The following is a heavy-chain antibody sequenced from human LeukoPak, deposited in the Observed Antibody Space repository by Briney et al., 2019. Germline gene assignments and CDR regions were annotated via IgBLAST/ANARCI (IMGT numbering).Heavy chain of an antibody. CDR2: ISSSSSYI. D-gene: IGHD3-10*01. Sequence: GSLRLSCAASGFTFSSYSMNWVRQAPGKGLEWVSSISSSSSYIYYADSVKGRFTISRDNAKNSLYLQMNSLRAEDTAVYYCARAEYYGSGSLWGAFDIWGQGTMVTVSS. V-gene: IGHV3-21*01. J-gene: IGHJ3*02. CDR3: ARAEYYGSGSLWGAFDI. CDR1: GFTFSSYS.